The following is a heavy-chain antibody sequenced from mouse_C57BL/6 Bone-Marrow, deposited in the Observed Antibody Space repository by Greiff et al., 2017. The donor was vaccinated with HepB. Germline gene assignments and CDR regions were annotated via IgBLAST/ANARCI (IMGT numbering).Heavy chain of an antibody. CDR1: GYAFTNYL. Sequence: VQLQQSGAELVRPGTSVKVSCKASGYAFTNYLIEWVKQRPGQGLEWIGVINPGSGGTNYNVKFKGKATLTADKSSSTAYMQLSSLTSEDSAVYFCARGVYDGYYAPFDYWGQGTTLTVSS. D-gene: IGHD2-3*01. V-gene: IGHV1-54*01. J-gene: IGHJ2*01. CDR2: INPGSGGT. CDR3: ARGVYDGYYAPFDY.